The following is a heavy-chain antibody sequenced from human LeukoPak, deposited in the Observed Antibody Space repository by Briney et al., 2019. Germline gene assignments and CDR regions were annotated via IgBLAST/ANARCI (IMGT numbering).Heavy chain of an antibody. CDR3: ARDRASYDFWSGYNYMDV. CDR2: ISGSGGST. V-gene: IGHV3-23*01. J-gene: IGHJ6*03. D-gene: IGHD3-3*01. Sequence: GGSLRLSCAAFGFTFSSYAMSWVRQAPGKGLEWVSAISGSGGSTYYADSVKGRFTISRDNSKSTLYLQMNSLRAEDTAVYYCARDRASYDFWSGYNYMDVWGKGTTVTVSS. CDR1: GFTFSSYA.